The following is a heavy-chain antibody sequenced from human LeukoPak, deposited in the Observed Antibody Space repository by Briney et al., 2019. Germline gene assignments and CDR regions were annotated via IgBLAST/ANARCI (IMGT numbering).Heavy chain of an antibody. CDR1: GFTVGDNY. Sequence: PGGSLRLSCAVSGFTVGDNYMNGVRQAPGKGLEWVSVISVTGITHYADAVKGRFTISRDNSKDTVYLQMNTVRDEDTAVYYCTRCHDGSGSYFDSWGQGTLVIVSS. CDR2: ISVTGIT. J-gene: IGHJ4*02. D-gene: IGHD3-10*01. V-gene: IGHV3-66*01. CDR3: TRCHDGSGSYFDS.